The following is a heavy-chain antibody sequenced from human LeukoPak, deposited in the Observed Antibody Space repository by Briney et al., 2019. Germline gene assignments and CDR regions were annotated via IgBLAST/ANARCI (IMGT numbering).Heavy chain of an antibody. D-gene: IGHD4/OR15-4a*01. Sequence: GGSLRLSCTVSGFPVSSNSMSWVRQAPGKGLEWVSFIYSDNTHYSDSVKGRFTISRDNSKNNLYLQMNSLRAEDTAVYYCASRAGAYSHPYDYWGQGTLVTVSS. V-gene: IGHV3-53*01. CDR2: IYSDNT. CDR3: ASRAGAYSHPYDY. CDR1: GFPVSSNS. J-gene: IGHJ4*02.